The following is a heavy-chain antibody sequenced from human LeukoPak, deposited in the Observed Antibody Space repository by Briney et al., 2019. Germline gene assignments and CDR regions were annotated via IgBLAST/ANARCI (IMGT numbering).Heavy chain of an antibody. V-gene: IGHV3-53*01. CDR3: AREVVASPYYYYYMDV. CDR2: IYSGGST. J-gene: IGHJ6*03. Sequence: GGSPRLSCAASGFTVSSNYMSWVRQAPGKGLEWVSVIYSGGSTYYADSVKGRFTISRDNSKNTLYLQMNSLRAEDTAVYYCAREVVASPYYYYYMDVWGKGTTVTVSS. CDR1: GFTVSSNY.